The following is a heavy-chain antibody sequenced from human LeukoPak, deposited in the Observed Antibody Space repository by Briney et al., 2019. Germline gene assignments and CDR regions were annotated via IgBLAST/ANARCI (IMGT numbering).Heavy chain of an antibody. J-gene: IGHJ6*04. V-gene: IGHV3-48*03. CDR3: AELGITMIGGV. CDR1: GFTFSSYE. Sequence: GGSLRLSCAASGFTFSSYEVNWVRQAPGKGLEWVSYISSSGSTIYYADSVKGRFTISRDNAKNSLYLQMNSLRAENTAVYYCAELGITMIGGVWGKGTTVTISS. CDR2: ISSSGSTI. D-gene: IGHD3-10*02.